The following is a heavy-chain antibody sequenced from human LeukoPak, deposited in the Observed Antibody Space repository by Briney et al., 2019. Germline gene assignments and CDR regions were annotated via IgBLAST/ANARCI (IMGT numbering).Heavy chain of an antibody. CDR3: GRAFPPLRTSSAGDL. Sequence: NPGGSLRLSCSASGFSFSDYDMNWVRQAPGKGLEWVSAISGRSSHIYYGESVKGRFTISRDNAKSSLYLQMDSLGVEDTAVYYCGRAFPPLRTSSAGDLWGQGTLVIVSS. CDR2: ISGRSSHI. V-gene: IGHV3-21*01. D-gene: IGHD3-16*01. J-gene: IGHJ1*01. CDR1: GFSFSDYD.